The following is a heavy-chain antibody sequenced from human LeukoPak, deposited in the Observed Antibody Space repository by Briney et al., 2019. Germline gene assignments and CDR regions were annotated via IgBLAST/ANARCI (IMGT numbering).Heavy chain of an antibody. J-gene: IGHJ4*02. Sequence: GGSLRLSCAASGFTFSGSAIHWVRQASGKGLEWVGRIRSKGNNYATAYPASVKGRFTVSRDDTKKTAYLQMNSLKTEDTAVYYCSSLFFDRSGYYSKWGQGTLVTVSS. CDR1: GFTFSGSA. CDR2: IRSKGNNYAT. CDR3: SSLFFDRSGYYSK. D-gene: IGHD3-22*01. V-gene: IGHV3-73*01.